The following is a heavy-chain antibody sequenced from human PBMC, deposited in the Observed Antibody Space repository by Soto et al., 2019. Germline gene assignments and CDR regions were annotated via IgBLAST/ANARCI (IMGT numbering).Heavy chain of an antibody. V-gene: IGHV1-69*12. CDR3: ARWRPVQLEQLFNFAGRVMDV. CDR2: IIPIFGTA. Sequence: QVQLVQSGAEVKKPGSSVKVSCKASGGTFSSYAISWVRQAPGQGLEWMGGIIPIFGTANYAQKFQGRVTITADESTSTAYMELSSLRSEDTAVYYCARWRPVQLEQLFNFAGRVMDVWGQGTTVTVSS. D-gene: IGHD1-1*01. J-gene: IGHJ6*02. CDR1: GGTFSSYA.